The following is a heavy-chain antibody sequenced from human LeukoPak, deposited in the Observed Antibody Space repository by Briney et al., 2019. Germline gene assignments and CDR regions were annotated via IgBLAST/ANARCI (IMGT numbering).Heavy chain of an antibody. Sequence: PGGSLRLSCAASGFTVSSNYMTWVRQAPGKGLEWVSAISASGGNSYYADSVKGRFTMSRDNSKSTLYLQMNNLRAEDTAVYYCAKGDYDRSGTFDYWGQGTLVTVSS. D-gene: IGHD3-22*01. CDR1: GFTVSSNY. CDR2: ISASGGNS. V-gene: IGHV3-23*01. CDR3: AKGDYDRSGTFDY. J-gene: IGHJ4*02.